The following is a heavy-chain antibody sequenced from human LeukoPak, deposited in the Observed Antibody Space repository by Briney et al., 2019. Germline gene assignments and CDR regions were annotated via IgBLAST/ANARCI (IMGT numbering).Heavy chain of an antibody. V-gene: IGHV3-33*01. CDR1: GFTFSSYG. D-gene: IGHD6-19*01. Sequence: GGSLRLSCAASGFTFSSYGMHWVRQAPGKGLEWVAVIWYDGSNKYYADSVKGRFTISRDNSKNTLYLQMNSLRAEDTAVYYCARGDSSGWYGVDYWGQGTLVTVSS. CDR3: ARGDSSGWYGVDY. CDR2: IWYDGSNK. J-gene: IGHJ4*02.